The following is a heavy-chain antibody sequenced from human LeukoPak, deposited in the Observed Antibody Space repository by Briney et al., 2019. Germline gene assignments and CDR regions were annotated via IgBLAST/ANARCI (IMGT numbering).Heavy chain of an antibody. CDR3: AKDRGAVRGVIANWFDP. CDR1: GFTFGNSP. Sequence: GGSLRLSCVASGFTFGNSPMHWVRQAPGKGLEWVAVIGGDGSAKSDAESVKGRFTVSRDNSKNTLFLEMNSLRTEDTAVYYCAKDRGAVRGVIANWFDPWGQGTLVTVSS. V-gene: IGHV3-30-3*01. J-gene: IGHJ5*02. D-gene: IGHD3-10*01. CDR2: IGGDGSAK.